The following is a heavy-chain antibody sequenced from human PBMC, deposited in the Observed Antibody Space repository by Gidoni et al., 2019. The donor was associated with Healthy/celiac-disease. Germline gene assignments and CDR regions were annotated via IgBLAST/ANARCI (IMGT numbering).Heavy chain of an antibody. Sequence: EVQLVESGGGLVKPGGSLRLSCAASGFTFSSYRMNWVRQAPGKGLEWVSSISSSSSYIYYADSVKGRFTISRDNAKNSLYLQMNSLRAEDTAVYYCARDLLDYYGSGSYPYYYGMDVWGQGTTVTVSS. CDR3: ARDLLDYYGSGSYPYYYGMDV. CDR2: ISSSSSYI. V-gene: IGHV3-21*01. CDR1: GFTFSSYR. D-gene: IGHD3-10*01. J-gene: IGHJ6*02.